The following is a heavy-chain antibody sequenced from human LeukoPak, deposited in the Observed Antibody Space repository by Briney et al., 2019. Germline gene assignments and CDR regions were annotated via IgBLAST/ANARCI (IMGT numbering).Heavy chain of an antibody. Sequence: PGGSLRLSCAVSGFTFSSCSMNWVRQAPGKGLEWVSYISSSSSTISYADSVKGRFTISRDNAKNSLYLQMNSLRDEDSAVYYFARDPHIAAAGTIFDYWGQGTLVTVSS. CDR2: ISSSSSTI. CDR3: ARDPHIAAAGTIFDY. D-gene: IGHD6-13*01. J-gene: IGHJ4*02. V-gene: IGHV3-48*02. CDR1: GFTFSSCS.